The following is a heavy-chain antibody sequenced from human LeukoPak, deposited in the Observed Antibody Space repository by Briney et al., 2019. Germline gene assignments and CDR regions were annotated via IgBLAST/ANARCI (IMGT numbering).Heavy chain of an antibody. CDR3: AKGACITIFGVVISNPCNLDY. D-gene: IGHD3-3*01. CDR1: GFTFSSYG. V-gene: IGHV3-30*02. CDR2: IRYDGSNK. J-gene: IGHJ4*02. Sequence: GGSLRLSCAASGFTFSSYGMHWVRQAPGKGLEWVAFIRYDGSNKYYADSVKGRFTISRDNSKNTLYLQMNSLRAEDTAVYFCAKGACITIFGVVISNPCNLDYWGQGTLVTVSS.